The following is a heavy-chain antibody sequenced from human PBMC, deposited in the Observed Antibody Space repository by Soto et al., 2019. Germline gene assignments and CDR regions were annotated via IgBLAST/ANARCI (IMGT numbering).Heavy chain of an antibody. CDR3: ARGREVTVTTLGPYYYYYGMDV. Sequence: GGSLRLSCAASGFTFSSYAMHWVRQAPGKGLEWVAVISYDGSNKYYADSVKGRFTISRDNSKNTLYLQMNSLRAEDTAVYYCARGREVTVTTLGPYYYYYGMDVWGQGTTVTVSS. CDR1: GFTFSSYA. D-gene: IGHD4-4*01. CDR2: ISYDGSNK. J-gene: IGHJ6*02. V-gene: IGHV3-30-3*01.